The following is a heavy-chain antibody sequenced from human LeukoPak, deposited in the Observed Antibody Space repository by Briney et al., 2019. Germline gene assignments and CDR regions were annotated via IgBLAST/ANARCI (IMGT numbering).Heavy chain of an antibody. V-gene: IGHV3-53*01. Sequence: GGSLRLSCAASGFTVSSNYMSWVRQAPGKGLEWVSVIYSGGRTYYADSVKGRFTISRDNSKNTLYLQMNSLRAEDTAVYYCAKSVGWQWLAFDYWGQGTLVTVSS. CDR2: IYSGGRT. D-gene: IGHD6-19*01. CDR1: GFTVSSNY. CDR3: AKSVGWQWLAFDY. J-gene: IGHJ4*02.